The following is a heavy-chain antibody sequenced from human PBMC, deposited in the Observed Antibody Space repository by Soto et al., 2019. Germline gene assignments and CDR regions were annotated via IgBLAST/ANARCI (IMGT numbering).Heavy chain of an antibody. Sequence: EVQLVESGGGLVQPGGSLRLSCAASGFTFSSYSMNWVRQAPGKGLEWVSYISSSSGTIYYADSVKGRFTISRDNAKNSLYLQMNSLRAEDTAVYYCAGSKYYYDSSGYYFFDYWGQGTLVTASS. CDR3: AGSKYYYDSSGYYFFDY. CDR2: ISSSSGTI. D-gene: IGHD3-22*01. CDR1: GFTFSSYS. V-gene: IGHV3-48*01. J-gene: IGHJ4*02.